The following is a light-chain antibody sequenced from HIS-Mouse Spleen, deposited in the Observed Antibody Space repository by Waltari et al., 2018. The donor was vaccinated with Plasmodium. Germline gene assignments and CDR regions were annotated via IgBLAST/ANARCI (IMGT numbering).Light chain of an antibody. CDR3: QQRSNWPRVLT. CDR1: QSVSRY. J-gene: IGKJ4*01. Sequence: EIVLTQSPATLSLSPGERATLSCRASQSVSRYLAWYQQKPGQAPTLLIYDSSHRATGIPARFSGSGSGTDFTLTIRSLEPEDFAVYYCQQRSNWPRVLTFGGGTKVEIK. CDR2: DSS. V-gene: IGKV3-11*01.